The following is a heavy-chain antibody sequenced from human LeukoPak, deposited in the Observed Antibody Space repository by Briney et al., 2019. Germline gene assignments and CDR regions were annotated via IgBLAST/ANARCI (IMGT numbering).Heavy chain of an antibody. CDR3: ARGDTLGLY. CDR2: IKQDGSEK. CDR1: GFTVSSNY. Sequence: GGSLRLSCAASGFTVSSNYMSWVRQAPGKGLEWVANIKQDGSEKYYVDSVKGRFTISRDNAQNSLYLQMNSLRAEDTAVYYCARGDTLGLYWGQGTLVTVSS. D-gene: IGHD5-18*01. V-gene: IGHV3-7*01. J-gene: IGHJ4*02.